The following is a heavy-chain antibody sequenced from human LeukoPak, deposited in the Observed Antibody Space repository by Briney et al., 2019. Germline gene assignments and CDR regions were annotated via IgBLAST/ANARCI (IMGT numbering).Heavy chain of an antibody. CDR3: ARGREVVVAATHPAFDP. Sequence: GGSLRLSCAASGFTFSSYAMHWVRQAPGKGLEWVAVISYDGSNKYYADSVKGRFTISRDNSKNTLYLQMNSLRAEDTAVYYCARGREVVVAATHPAFDPWGQGTLVTASS. J-gene: IGHJ5*02. CDR2: ISYDGSNK. CDR1: GFTFSSYA. D-gene: IGHD2-15*01. V-gene: IGHV3-30*04.